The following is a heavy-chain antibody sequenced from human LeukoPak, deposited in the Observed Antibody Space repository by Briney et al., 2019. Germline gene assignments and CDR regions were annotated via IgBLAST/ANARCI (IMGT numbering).Heavy chain of an antibody. CDR2: IYHSGST. CDR3: ARDGDIVATSIDY. D-gene: IGHD5-12*01. J-gene: IGHJ4*02. V-gene: IGHV4-38-2*02. CDR1: GYSISSGYY. Sequence: SETLSLTCAVPGYSISSGYYWGWIRQPPGEGLEWIGSIYHSGSTYYNPSLKSRVTISVDTSKNQFSLKLSSVTAADTAVYYCARDGDIVATSIDYWGQGTLVTVSS.